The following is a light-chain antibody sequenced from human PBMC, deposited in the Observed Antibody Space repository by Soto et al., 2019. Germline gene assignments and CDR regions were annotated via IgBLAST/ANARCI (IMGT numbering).Light chain of an antibody. CDR1: SSDVGGYNY. CDR3: SSYTSNNTPV. J-gene: IGLJ2*01. V-gene: IGLV2-14*01. CDR2: EVS. Sequence: QSALTQPASVSGSPGQSITISCTGTSSDVGGYNYVSWYQQHPGKAPKLMIYEVSNRPSGVSNRFSGSKSGNTASLTISGLQAEDEADYHCSSYTSNNTPVFGGGTKVTVL.